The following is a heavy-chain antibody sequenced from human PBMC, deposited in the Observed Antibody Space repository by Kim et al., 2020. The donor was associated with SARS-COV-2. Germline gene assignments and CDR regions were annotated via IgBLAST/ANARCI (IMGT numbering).Heavy chain of an antibody. CDR3: TTDTRITMVRGVINPYYFDY. Sequence: RFTISRDDAKNTLYLQMNSLKTEDTAVYYCTTDTRITMVRGVINPYYFDYWGQGTLVTVSS. V-gene: IGHV3-15*01. J-gene: IGHJ4*02. D-gene: IGHD3-10*01.